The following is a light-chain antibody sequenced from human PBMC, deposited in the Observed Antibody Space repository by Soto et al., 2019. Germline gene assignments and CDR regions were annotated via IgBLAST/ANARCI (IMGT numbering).Light chain of an antibody. J-gene: IGLJ1*01. CDR3: SSYTGSTTYV. V-gene: IGLV2-14*01. Sequence: QSALTQPASVSGSPGQSITISCTGTSSDVGGYNYVSWYQQHPGKAPKLMIYEVSNRPSGVSKRFSGSKSGNTASLTISGLQTEDEADYYCSSYTGSTTYVFGTGTKVT. CDR2: EVS. CDR1: SSDVGGYNY.